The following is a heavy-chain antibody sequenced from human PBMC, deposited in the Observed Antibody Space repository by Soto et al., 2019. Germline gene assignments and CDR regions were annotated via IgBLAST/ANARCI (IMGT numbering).Heavy chain of an antibody. D-gene: IGHD3-10*01. CDR3: ATPVWFGDVYYYYGMDV. V-gene: IGHV3-30*03. Sequence: QVQLVESGGGVVQPGRSLRLSCAASGFTFSSYGMHWVRQAPGKGLEWVAVISYDGSNKYHADSVKGRFTISRDNSKNPLYLQMNSLSTDDTAVYYCATPVWFGDVYYYYGMDVWGQGTTVTVSS. CDR1: GFTFSSYG. J-gene: IGHJ6*02. CDR2: ISYDGSNK.